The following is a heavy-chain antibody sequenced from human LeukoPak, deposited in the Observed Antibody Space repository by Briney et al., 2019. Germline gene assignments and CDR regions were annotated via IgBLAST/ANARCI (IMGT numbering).Heavy chain of an antibody. Sequence: PGGSLRLSCAASGFTFSRYWMSWVRQAPGKGLEWVANIKQDGSEKYHVDSVKGRFTISRDNAKNSLSLQMNSLRAEDTAVYYCARDLRERVPAAIGAFDIWGQGTMVTVSS. J-gene: IGHJ3*02. CDR3: ARDLRERVPAAIGAFDI. D-gene: IGHD2-2*01. CDR2: IKQDGSEK. CDR1: GFTFSRYW. V-gene: IGHV3-7*03.